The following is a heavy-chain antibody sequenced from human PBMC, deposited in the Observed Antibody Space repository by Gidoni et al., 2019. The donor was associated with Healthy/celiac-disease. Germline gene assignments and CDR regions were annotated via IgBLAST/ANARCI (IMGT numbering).Heavy chain of an antibody. CDR1: GYTFTSYA. CDR3: ARDQGSGSYFWYFDL. CDR2: INAGNGNT. V-gene: IGHV1-3*01. Sequence: QVQLVQSGAEVKKPGASVKVSCKASGYTFTSYAMHLVRQAPGQRLEWMGWINAGNGNTKYSQKCQGRVTITRDTSASTAYMELSSLRSEDTAVYYCARDQGSGSYFWYFDLWGRGTLVTVSS. J-gene: IGHJ2*01. D-gene: IGHD3-10*01.